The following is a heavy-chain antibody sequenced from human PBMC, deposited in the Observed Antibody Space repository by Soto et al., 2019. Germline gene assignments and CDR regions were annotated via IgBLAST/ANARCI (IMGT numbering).Heavy chain of an antibody. CDR1: GFTFSSYS. CDR3: ARIRGYSGYALQELRDAFDI. CDR2: ISSSSSTI. V-gene: IGHV3-48*01. D-gene: IGHD5-12*01. J-gene: IGHJ3*02. Sequence: GGSLRLSCAASGFTFSSYSMNWVRQAPGKGLEWVSYISSSSSTIYYADSVKGRFTISRDNAKNSLYLQMNSLRAEDTAVYYCARIRGYSGYALQELRDAFDIWGQGTMVTVSS.